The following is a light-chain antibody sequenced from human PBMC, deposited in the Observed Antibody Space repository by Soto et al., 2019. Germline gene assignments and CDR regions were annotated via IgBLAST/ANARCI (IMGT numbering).Light chain of an antibody. J-gene: IGKJ1*01. V-gene: IGKV1-39*01. Sequence: DIQMTQSPSSLSASVGDRVTITCRASQSIGTNLNWYQQRPGKAPKLLIYAASSLQSGVSSRFSGSGAGTDFTLSINSLQREDFATYYCQQTYSAPPLFSQGTKV. CDR3: QQTYSAPPL. CDR2: AAS. CDR1: QSIGTN.